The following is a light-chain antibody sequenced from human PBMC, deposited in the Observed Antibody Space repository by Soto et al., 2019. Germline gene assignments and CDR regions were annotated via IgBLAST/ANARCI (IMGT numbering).Light chain of an antibody. J-gene: IGLJ1*01. V-gene: IGLV2-8*01. CDR3: SSYVGTNSYV. Sequence: QSVLTQPPSASGSPGQSVTISCTGTSSDVGGYNYVSWYQHHPGKAPKLIIYEVYKRPSGVPDRFSGSKSGNKAALTVSGLQAEDEADYYCSSYVGTNSYVFGTGTKVTVL. CDR1: SSDVGGYNY. CDR2: EVY.